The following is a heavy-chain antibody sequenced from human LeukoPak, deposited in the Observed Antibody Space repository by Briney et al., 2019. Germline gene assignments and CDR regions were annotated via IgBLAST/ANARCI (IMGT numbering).Heavy chain of an antibody. Sequence: PGGSLRLSCVASGFTFSSYWMNWVRQAPGKGLEXXXXXNHDGSDKYYVDSVKGRFTISRDNAKKSLYLQMNSLRAEDTAVYYCARDLFSYGANQDDYWGQGTLVTVSS. J-gene: IGHJ4*02. CDR3: ARDLFSYGANQDDY. CDR1: GFTFSSYW. V-gene: IGHV3-7*01. D-gene: IGHD5-18*01. CDR2: XNHDGSDK.